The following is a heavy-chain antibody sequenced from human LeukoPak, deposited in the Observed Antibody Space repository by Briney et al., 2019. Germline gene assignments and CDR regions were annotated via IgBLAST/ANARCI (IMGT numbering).Heavy chain of an antibody. Sequence: DPGGSLRLSCAASGFTFSTYSIHWVRQAPGKGLEWVTVISADGRIQYYSDSVKGRFTISRDNSLNTLHLQMNSLRTGDTAVYYCAREFGHDRWYFDYWGQGALVTVSS. CDR3: AREFGHDRWYFDY. J-gene: IGHJ4*02. D-gene: IGHD5-12*01. V-gene: IGHV3-30*03. CDR2: ISADGRIQ. CDR1: GFTFSTYS.